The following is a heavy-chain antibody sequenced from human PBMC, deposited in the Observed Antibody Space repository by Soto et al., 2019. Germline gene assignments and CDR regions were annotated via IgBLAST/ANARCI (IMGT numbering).Heavy chain of an antibody. CDR3: ASTWSGYYYFDS. CDR1: GFTFSSYG. CDR2: ISYDGNNR. J-gene: IGHJ4*02. Sequence: GGSLRLSCAASGFTFSSYGMHWVRQAPGKGLEWVAVISYDGNNRYYGDSVKGRFTISRDNSKNTLYLQMNSLRAEDTAVYYCASTWSGYYYFDSWGQGTLVTVSS. D-gene: IGHD3-3*01. V-gene: IGHV3-30*03.